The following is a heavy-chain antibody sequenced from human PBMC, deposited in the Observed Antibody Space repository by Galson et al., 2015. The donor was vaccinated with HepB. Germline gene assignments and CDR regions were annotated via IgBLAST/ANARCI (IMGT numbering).Heavy chain of an antibody. CDR2: IYPGDSDT. J-gene: IGHJ5*02. CDR3: ARHVVYWFDP. V-gene: IGHV5-51*01. Sequence: GYNFTSYWIGWVRQMPGKGLEWMGIIYPGDSDTRYSPSFQGQVTISADKSISTAYLQWSSLKASDTAMYYCARHVVYWFDPWGQGTLVTVSS. D-gene: IGHD2-15*01. CDR1: GYNFTSYW.